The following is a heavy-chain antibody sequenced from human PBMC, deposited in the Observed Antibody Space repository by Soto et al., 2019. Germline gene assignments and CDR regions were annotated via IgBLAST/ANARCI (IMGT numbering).Heavy chain of an antibody. Sequence: QVTLKESGPVLVKPTETLTLTCTVSGFSLSNARMGVSWIRQPPGKALEWLAHIFSNDEKSYSTSLKSRHTISKDTSKSQVVLTMTKMDPVDTATYYCARINPYYYDSSGYHGWFDPWGQGTLVTVSS. V-gene: IGHV2-26*01. J-gene: IGHJ5*02. CDR3: ARINPYYYDSSGYHGWFDP. CDR1: GFSLSNARMG. CDR2: IFSNDEK. D-gene: IGHD3-22*01.